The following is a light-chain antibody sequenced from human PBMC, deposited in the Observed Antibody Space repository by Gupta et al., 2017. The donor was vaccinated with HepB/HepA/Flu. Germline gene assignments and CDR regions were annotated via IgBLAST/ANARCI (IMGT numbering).Light chain of an antibody. CDR1: SSDVGGYNF. CDR3: CSFVGSYILV. V-gene: IGLV2-11*01. Sequence: QSALTQPRSVSGSPGQSVNISCTGTSSDVGGYNFVSWYQQHPGKAPKLMIYDVSKRPSGVPDRFSGSKSGNMASLTISGLQAEDEADYYCCSFVGSYILVFGGGSKLTVL. CDR2: DVS. J-gene: IGLJ3*02.